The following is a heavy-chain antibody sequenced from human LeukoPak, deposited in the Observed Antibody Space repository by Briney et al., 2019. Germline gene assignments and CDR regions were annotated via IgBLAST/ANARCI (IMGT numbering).Heavy chain of an antibody. V-gene: IGHV3-23*01. CDR2: ITGDDDET. D-gene: IGHD3-22*01. J-gene: IGHJ4*02. Sequence: GGSLRLSCAASGFTFSSAAMTWVRQAPGQGLEWVSTITGDDDETYYADSVQGRFTISRDYSRNTLHLQMNSLRTEDTAIYYCAKGPKVNSGYHPGYWGQGTLVTVSS. CDR1: GFTFSSAA. CDR3: AKGPKVNSGYHPGY.